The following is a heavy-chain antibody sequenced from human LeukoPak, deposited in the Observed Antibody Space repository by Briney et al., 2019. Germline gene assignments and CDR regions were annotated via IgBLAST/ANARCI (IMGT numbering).Heavy chain of an antibody. V-gene: IGHV3-48*02. J-gene: IGHJ4*02. CDR3: SRVRSPSTVPIDY. Sequence: LPGGSLRLSCAASGFTFSTYSMTWVRQAPGKGLEWVSYISSTGSTKYYADSVKGRLTISRDNAVNSLYLQMNSLRDEDTAVYHCSRVRSPSTVPIDYWGQGTLVTVSS. CDR1: GFTFSTYS. CDR2: ISSTGSTK. D-gene: IGHD4-17*01.